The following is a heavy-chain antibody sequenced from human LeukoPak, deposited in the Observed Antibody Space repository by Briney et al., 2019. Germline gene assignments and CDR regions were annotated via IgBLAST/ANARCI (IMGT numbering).Heavy chain of an antibody. J-gene: IGHJ6*03. CDR3: ARVPGYCSSTSCYDPYYYYYYMDV. CDR2: INPNSGGT. V-gene: IGHV1-2*02. D-gene: IGHD2-2*03. CDR1: GYTFTSYD. Sequence: GASVKVSCKASGYTFTSYDINWVRQATGQGLEWMGWINPNSGGTDYAQKFQGRVTMTRDTSISTAYMELSRLRSDDTAVYYCARVPGYCSSTSCYDPYYYYYYMDVWGKGTTVTISS.